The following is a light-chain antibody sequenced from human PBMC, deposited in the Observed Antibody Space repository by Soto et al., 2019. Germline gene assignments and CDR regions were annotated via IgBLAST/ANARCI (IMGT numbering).Light chain of an antibody. CDR1: QSVNRN. CDR3: QQYNNWWT. Sequence: EIVMTQSPATLSVSPGERATLSCRASQSVNRNLAWYQQKPGQAPRLLIYAASTRATGIPARFSGSGSETEFTLTISSLQSEDFAISYCQQYNNWWTFGQGTKVEI. J-gene: IGKJ1*01. CDR2: AAS. V-gene: IGKV3-15*01.